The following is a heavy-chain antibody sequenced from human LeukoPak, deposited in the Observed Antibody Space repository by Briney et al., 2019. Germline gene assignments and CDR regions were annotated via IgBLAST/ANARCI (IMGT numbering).Heavy chain of an antibody. CDR1: GFTFGDYA. V-gene: IGHV3-49*03. CDR2: IRSKAYGGTT. D-gene: IGHD3-22*01. Sequence: GGSLRLSCTASGFTFGDYAMSWFRQAPGKGLEWVGFIRSKAYGGTTEYAASVKGRFTISRDDSKSIAYLQMNSLKTEDTAVYYCTGGGRDSSGYLVQDYWGQGTLVTVSS. J-gene: IGHJ4*02. CDR3: TGGGRDSSGYLVQDY.